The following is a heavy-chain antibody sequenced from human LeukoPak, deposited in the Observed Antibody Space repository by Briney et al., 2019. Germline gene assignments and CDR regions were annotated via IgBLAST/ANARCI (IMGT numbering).Heavy chain of an antibody. D-gene: IGHD1-26*01. CDR1: GGSFSGYY. Sequence: PSETLSLTCAVYGGSFSGYYWSRIRQPPGKGLEWIGEINHSGSTNYNPSLKSRVTISVDTSKNQFSLKLSSVTAADTAVYYCARHGPLMVGATYDAFDIWGQGTMVTVSS. CDR3: ARHGPLMVGATYDAFDI. CDR2: INHSGST. V-gene: IGHV4-34*01. J-gene: IGHJ3*02.